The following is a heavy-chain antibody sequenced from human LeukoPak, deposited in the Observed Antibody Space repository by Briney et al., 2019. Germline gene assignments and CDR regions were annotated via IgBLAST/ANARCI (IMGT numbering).Heavy chain of an antibody. V-gene: IGHV4-34*01. CDR1: GGSFSGYY. J-gene: IGHJ4*02. D-gene: IGHD4-17*01. CDR3: ARGLSPFTVTYEMGYYFDY. CDR2: INHSGSA. Sequence: PSETLSPTCAVYGGSFSGYYWSWIRQPPGKWLEWIGEINHSGSANYNPSLKSRVTISVDTSKNQFSLKLSSVTAADTAVYYCARGLSPFTVTYEMGYYFDYWGQGTLVTVSS.